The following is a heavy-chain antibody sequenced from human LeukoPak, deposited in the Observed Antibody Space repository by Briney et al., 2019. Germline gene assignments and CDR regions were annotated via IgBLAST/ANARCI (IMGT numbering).Heavy chain of an antibody. Sequence: GRSLRLSCAASGFTFDDYAMHWVRQAPGKGLEWGSGISWNSGSIGYADSVKGRFTISRDNAKNSLYLQMNSLRAEDTALYYCAKDGRSGGSWYYFDYWGQGTLVTVSS. V-gene: IGHV3-9*01. CDR2: ISWNSGSI. CDR3: AKDGRSGGSWYYFDY. J-gene: IGHJ4*02. CDR1: GFTFDDYA. D-gene: IGHD6-13*01.